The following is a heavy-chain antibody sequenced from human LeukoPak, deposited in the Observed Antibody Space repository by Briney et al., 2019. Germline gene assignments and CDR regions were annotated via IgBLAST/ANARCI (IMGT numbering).Heavy chain of an antibody. Sequence: GESLKISCKGSGYSFTSYWIGWVRQMPGKGLEWMGIIYPGDSDTRYSPSFQGQVTISADKSISTAYLQWSSLKASDTAMYYCARRVYCGGDCYSVRQLYYFDYWGQGTLVTVSS. CDR2: IYPGDSDT. CDR1: GYSFTSYW. J-gene: IGHJ4*02. CDR3: ARRVYCGGDCYSVRQLYYFDY. D-gene: IGHD2-21*02. V-gene: IGHV5-51*01.